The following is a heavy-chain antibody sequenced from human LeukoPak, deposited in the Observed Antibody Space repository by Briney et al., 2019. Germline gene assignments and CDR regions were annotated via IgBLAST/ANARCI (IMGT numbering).Heavy chain of an antibody. CDR1: GYTSTNYY. V-gene: IGHV1-46*01. CDR2: MNPGGGST. Sequence: ASVKVSCKASGYTSTNYYMHWVRQTPGQGLEWMAIMNPGGGSTTYAQKLQGRATMTRDTSADTSTTTVYMELNSLRSEDTAVYYCARGPIPYYYGMDVWGQGTTVTVSS. J-gene: IGHJ6*02. CDR3: ARGPIPYYYGMDV.